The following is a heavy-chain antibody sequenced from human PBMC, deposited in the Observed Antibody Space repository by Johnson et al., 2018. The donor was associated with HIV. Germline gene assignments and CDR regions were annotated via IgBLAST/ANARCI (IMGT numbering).Heavy chain of an antibody. CDR2: IWYDGSNK. CDR3: AKDSVSFVEQRRSWDM. V-gene: IGHV3-33*06. D-gene: IGHD3-16*02. Sequence: QVQLVESGGGVVQPGRSLRLSCAASGFIFRTYGMHWVRQAPGKGLEWVAVIWYDGSNKYYADSVKGRFTISRDNSKNTVYLQMNSLRAEDTAVYYCAKDSVSFVEQRRSWDMWGQGTMVTVSS. CDR1: GFIFRTYG. J-gene: IGHJ3*02.